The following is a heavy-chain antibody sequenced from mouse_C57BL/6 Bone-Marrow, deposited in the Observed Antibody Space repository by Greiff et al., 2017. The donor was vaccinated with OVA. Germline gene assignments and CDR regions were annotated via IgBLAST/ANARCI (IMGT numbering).Heavy chain of an antibody. D-gene: IGHD2-3*01. CDR1: GYAFTNYL. J-gene: IGHJ1*03. CDR2: INPGSGGT. CDR3: ARRYDDSWYFDV. V-gene: IGHV1-54*01. Sequence: QVQLQQSGAELVRPGTSVKVSCKASGYAFTNYLIEWVKQRPGQGLEWIGVINPGSGGTNYNEKFKGKATLTADKSSSTAYMQLSSLTSEDSAVYFCARRYDDSWYFDVWGTGTTVTVSS.